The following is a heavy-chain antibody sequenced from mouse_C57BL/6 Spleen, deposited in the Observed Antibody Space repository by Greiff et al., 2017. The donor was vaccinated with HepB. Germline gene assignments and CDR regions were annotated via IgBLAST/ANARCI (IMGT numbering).Heavy chain of an antibody. Sequence: QVQLQQSGAELVRPGTSVKVSCKASGYAFTNYLIEWVKQRPGQGLEWIGVINPGSGGTNYNEKFKGKATQTADKSSSTAYMQLSSLTSEYSAVYFCARSPYYGSSYGRMDYWGQGTSVTVSS. D-gene: IGHD1-1*01. CDR1: GYAFTNYL. V-gene: IGHV1-54*01. CDR3: ARSPYYGSSYGRMDY. CDR2: INPGSGGT. J-gene: IGHJ4*01.